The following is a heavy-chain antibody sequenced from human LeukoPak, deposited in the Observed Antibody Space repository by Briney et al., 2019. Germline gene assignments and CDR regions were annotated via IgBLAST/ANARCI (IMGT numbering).Heavy chain of an antibody. CDR2: ISSSGNTR. V-gene: IGHV3-48*03. Sequence: GGSLRLPCAASGFTFSSYEMNWVRQAPGKGLEWVSYISSSGNTRYYADSVRGRFTISRDNAKNSLYLQMNSLRAEDTAVYYCARDDWGMDVWGQGTTVTVSS. CDR3: ARDDWGMDV. D-gene: IGHD2-21*01. CDR1: GFTFSSYE. J-gene: IGHJ6*02.